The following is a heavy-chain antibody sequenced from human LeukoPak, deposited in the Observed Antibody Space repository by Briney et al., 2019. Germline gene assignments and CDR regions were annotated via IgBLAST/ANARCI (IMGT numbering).Heavy chain of an antibody. D-gene: IGHD6-19*01. CDR2: IYPGDSDT. Sequence: GESLKISCKGSGYSFTSYWIGWVRQMPGKGLEWMGIIYPGDSDTRYSPSSQGQVTISADKSISTAYLQWSSLKASDTAMYYCARVAVAGTDYYYYMDVWGKGTTVTVSS. J-gene: IGHJ6*03. CDR1: GYSFTSYW. V-gene: IGHV5-51*01. CDR3: ARVAVAGTDYYYYMDV.